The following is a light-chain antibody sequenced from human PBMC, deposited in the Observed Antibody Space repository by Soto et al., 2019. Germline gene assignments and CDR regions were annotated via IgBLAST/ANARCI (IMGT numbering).Light chain of an antibody. J-gene: IGKJ1*01. CDR2: GAS. CDR1: QSVSSS. Sequence: EIVTTHSPSTRSVSRGERATLYCRASQSVSSSLAWYQQKPGQAPRLLIYGASTRATGIPARFSGSGSGTEFTLTISSLQSEDFAVYYCQQYNNWSRTFGQGTKVDIK. V-gene: IGKV3-15*01. CDR3: QQYNNWSRT.